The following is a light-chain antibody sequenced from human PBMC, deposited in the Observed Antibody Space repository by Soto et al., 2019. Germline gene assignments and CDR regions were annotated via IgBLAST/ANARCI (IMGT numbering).Light chain of an antibody. Sequence: EFVVTQSPGTLSLSPWERATLSCRASQSVSSNLAWYQQKPGQAPRLLLYGASTRATGIPARFSGSGSGTEFTLTISSLQSEDFAVYYCQQYNNWPPITFGQGTRLEIK. J-gene: IGKJ5*01. CDR1: QSVSSN. CDR3: QQYNNWPPIT. CDR2: GAS. V-gene: IGKV3-15*01.